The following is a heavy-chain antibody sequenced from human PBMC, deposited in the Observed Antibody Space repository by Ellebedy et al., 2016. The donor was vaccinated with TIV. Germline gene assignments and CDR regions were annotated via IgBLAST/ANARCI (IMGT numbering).Heavy chain of an antibody. V-gene: IGHV3-7*01. CDR1: DFSTFW. Sequence: GGSLRPSXVASDFSTFWMNWVRQAPGKGLEWVANINEDGSKIHYVDSVKGRFTISRDNAKKSLYLQMNSLRGEDTAVYYCVRAMHYWGQGTLVTVSS. CDR3: VRAMHY. CDR2: INEDGSKI. J-gene: IGHJ4*02.